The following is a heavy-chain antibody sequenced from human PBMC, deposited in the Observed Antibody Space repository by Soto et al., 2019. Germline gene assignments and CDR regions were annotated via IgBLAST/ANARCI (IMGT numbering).Heavy chain of an antibody. D-gene: IGHD1-1*01. Sequence: SETLSLTCXVYGGSFSGYYWSWIRQPPGKGLEWIGYIYYSGSTNYNPSLKSRVTISVDTSKNQFSLKLSSVTAADTAVYYCARRYGYSFDYWGQGTLVTVSS. CDR1: GGSFSGYY. V-gene: IGHV4-59*08. CDR2: IYYSGST. J-gene: IGHJ4*02. CDR3: ARRYGYSFDY.